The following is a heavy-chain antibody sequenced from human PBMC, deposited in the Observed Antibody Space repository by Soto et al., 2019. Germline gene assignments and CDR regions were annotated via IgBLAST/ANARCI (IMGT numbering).Heavy chain of an antibody. D-gene: IGHD3-10*01. V-gene: IGHV3-53*01. J-gene: IGHJ5*02. CDR3: AKVGPYDSGSYMFRYNWFGP. CDR1: GFSVTANY. Sequence: GGSLRLSCEVSGFSVTANYMSWVRQAPGKGPEWVSVMCSGGSTNYEHSVNGRISISRDISKTTLYLPMNSLRAEDTAVYYCAKVGPYDSGSYMFRYNWFGPWGPGTLVTVSS. CDR2: MCSGGST.